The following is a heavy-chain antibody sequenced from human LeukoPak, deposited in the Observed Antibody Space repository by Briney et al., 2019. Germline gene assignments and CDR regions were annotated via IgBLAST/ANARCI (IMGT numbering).Heavy chain of an antibody. CDR2: IYTGGGR. CDR1: GFTVSSYY. V-gene: IGHV3-53*01. CDR3: ARDRMYSHTPNFVY. D-gene: IGHD6-13*01. Sequence: GSLRLSCAASGFTVSSYYMNWVRQAPGKELEWVSVIYTGGGRYYADSVRGRFTISRDTSKNMVFLQMNSLRVEDTAVYYCARDRMYSHTPNFVYWGQGTLVTVSS. J-gene: IGHJ4*02.